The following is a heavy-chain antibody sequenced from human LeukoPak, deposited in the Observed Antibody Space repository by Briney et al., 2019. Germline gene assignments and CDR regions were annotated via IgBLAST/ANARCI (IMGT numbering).Heavy chain of an antibody. D-gene: IGHD2-15*01. CDR2: INPNSGGT. CDR3: ARTRDCSGGSCYSSD. CDR1: GYTFTGYY. V-gene: IGHV1-2*02. J-gene: IGHJ4*02. Sequence: ASVKVSCKASGYTFTGYYMHWVRQAPGQGLEWMGWINPNSGGTIYAQKLQGRVTMTTDTSTSTVYMELRSLRSDDTAVYYCARTRDCSGGSCYSSDWGQGTLVTVSS.